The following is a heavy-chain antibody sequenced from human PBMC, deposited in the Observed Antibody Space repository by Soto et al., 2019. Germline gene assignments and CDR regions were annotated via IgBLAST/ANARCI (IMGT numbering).Heavy chain of an antibody. Sequence: EVQLVESGGGLVQPGGSLRLSCAASGFTFSSYWMHWVRQAPGKGLGWVSRINSDGGSTTYADSVKGRFTISRDNAKNTLYLQMSSLRAEDTAVYYCASLYYYDSNPDYWGQGTLVTVSS. V-gene: IGHV3-74*01. J-gene: IGHJ4*02. CDR3: ASLYYYDSNPDY. CDR2: INSDGGST. CDR1: GFTFSSYW. D-gene: IGHD3-22*01.